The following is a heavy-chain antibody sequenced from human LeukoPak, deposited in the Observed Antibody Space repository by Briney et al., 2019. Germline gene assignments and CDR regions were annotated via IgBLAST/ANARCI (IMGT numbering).Heavy chain of an antibody. J-gene: IGHJ3*01. CDR3: ARGGYYYDSSGDV. CDR1: GGSISSHY. Sequence: SETLSLTCTVSGGSISSHYWSWIRQPPGKGLEWIGYISDSGSNVYNPSLKSRVTISVDTSKNQFSLNVTSVTAADTAVYYCARGGYYYDSSGDVWGQGTMVTVSS. V-gene: IGHV4-59*08. CDR2: ISDSGSN. D-gene: IGHD3-22*01.